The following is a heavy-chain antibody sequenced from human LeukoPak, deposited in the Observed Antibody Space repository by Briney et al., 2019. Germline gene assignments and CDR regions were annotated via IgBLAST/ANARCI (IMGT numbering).Heavy chain of an antibody. D-gene: IGHD2-15*01. V-gene: IGHV3-23*01. CDR2: ISGCGGST. CDR3: ARETSSVHSNAGPPFDY. CDR1: GFTLSSYA. Sequence: GGSLRLSCAASGFTLSSYAMSWVGQAPGKGLEWVSGISGCGGSTYYADSVKGRFTVSRDNSKSTLYLQVNSLTADDTAVYYCARETSSVHSNAGPPFDYWGQGTLVTVSS. J-gene: IGHJ4*02.